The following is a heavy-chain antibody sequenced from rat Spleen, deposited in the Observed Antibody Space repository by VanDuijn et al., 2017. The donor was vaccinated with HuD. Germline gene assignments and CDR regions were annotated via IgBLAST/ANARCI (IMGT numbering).Heavy chain of an antibody. D-gene: IGHD1-9*01. CDR2: VSHDGVNT. J-gene: IGHJ3*01. V-gene: IGHV5S13*01. CDR3: ARHPTYYGFDGDWFAC. CDR1: GFTFSNYG. Sequence: EVQLVESGGDLVQPGRSLKLSCAASGFTFSNYGMHWIRQAPTKGLEWVASVSHDGVNTYYRDSVKGRFTISRDNAKSTLYLQMDSLRSEDTATYYCARHPTYYGFDGDWFACWGQGTLVTVSS.